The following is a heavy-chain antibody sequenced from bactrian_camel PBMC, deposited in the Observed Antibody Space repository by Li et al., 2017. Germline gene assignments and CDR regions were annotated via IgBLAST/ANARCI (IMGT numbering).Heavy chain of an antibody. CDR1: GYTERRYC. CDR2: LYTGGGEA. V-gene: IGHV3S6*01. J-gene: IGHJ4*01. D-gene: IGHD2*01. Sequence: VQLVESGGGPVQAGGSLRLSCAASGYTERRYCMAWFRRAPGKEREGVAALYTGGGEATYADSVKGRFTISIDNTKYTLHLQMNSLKPEDTAMYYCAANFGPYCSGPYLARRANFEGQGTQVTVS.